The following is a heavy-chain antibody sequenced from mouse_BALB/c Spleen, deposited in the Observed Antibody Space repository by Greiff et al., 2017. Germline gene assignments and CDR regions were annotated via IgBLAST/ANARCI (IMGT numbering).Heavy chain of an antibody. D-gene: IGHD1-1*01. CDR3: ARGDYYADY. CDR1: GYSITSDYA. V-gene: IGHV3-2*02. CDR2: ISYSGST. J-gene: IGHJ2*01. Sequence: EVQLQQSGPGLVKPSQSLSLTCTVTGYSITSDYAWNWIRQFPGNKLEWMGYISYSGSTSYNPSLKSRISITRDTSKNQFFLQLNSVTTEDTATYYCARGDYYADYWGQGTTLTVSS.